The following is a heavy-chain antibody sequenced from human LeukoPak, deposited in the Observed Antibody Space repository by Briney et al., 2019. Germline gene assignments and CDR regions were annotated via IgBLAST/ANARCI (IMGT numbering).Heavy chain of an antibody. J-gene: IGHJ4*02. D-gene: IGHD3-16*01. CDR1: GFTFNSYA. V-gene: IGHV3-23*01. Sequence: GGSLRLSCAASGFTFNSYAMSWVRQAPGKGLEWVPAISPGGSDTYYADSVRGRFTISRDNSKNTLYLQMSSLRAEDSAVYYCAKRGGYETMAAFDYWGQGTLVTVSS. CDR3: AKRGGYETMAAFDY. CDR2: ISPGGSDT.